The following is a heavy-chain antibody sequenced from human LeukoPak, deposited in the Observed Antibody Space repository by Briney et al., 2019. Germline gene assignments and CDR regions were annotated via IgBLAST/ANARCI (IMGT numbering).Heavy chain of an antibody. CDR1: GGSISSGDYY. J-gene: IGHJ5*02. Sequence: SETLSLTCTVSGGSISSGDYYWSWIRQPPGKGLEWIGYIYYSGSTYYNPSLRSRVTISVDTSKNQFSLKLSSVTAADTAVYYCARQGKGFNWFDPWGQGTLVTVSS. CDR3: ARQGKGFNWFDP. V-gene: IGHV4-30-4*01. CDR2: IYYSGST.